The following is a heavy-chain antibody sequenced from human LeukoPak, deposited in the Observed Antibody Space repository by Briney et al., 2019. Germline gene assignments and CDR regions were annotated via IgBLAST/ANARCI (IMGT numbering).Heavy chain of an antibody. CDR1: GFTFSSYG. CDR2: IWYDGSNK. V-gene: IGHV3-33*01. D-gene: IGHD3-22*01. J-gene: IGHJ1*01. Sequence: PGGSLRLSCAASGFTFSSYGMHWVRQAPGKGLEWVAVIWYDGSNKYYADSVKGRFTISRDNSKNTLYLQMNSLRAEDTAVYYCASGVYYYDSSGYHEYFQHWGQGTLVTVSS. CDR3: ASGVYYYDSSGYHEYFQH.